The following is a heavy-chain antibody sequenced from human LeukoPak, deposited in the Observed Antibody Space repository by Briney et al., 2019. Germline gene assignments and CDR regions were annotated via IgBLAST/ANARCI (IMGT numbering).Heavy chain of an antibody. J-gene: IGHJ4*02. CDR3: ARESLGPPYYFDY. CDR1: GASISSGTDY. CDR2: IHTSGST. Sequence: PSQTLSLTCNVSGASISSGTDYWSWIRQPAGKGLEWIGRIHTSGSTKYNPSLKSRVTISIDTSKNQFSLKLTSVTAADTAVYYCARESLGPPYYFDYWGQGTLVTVSS. D-gene: IGHD1-26*01. V-gene: IGHV4-61*02.